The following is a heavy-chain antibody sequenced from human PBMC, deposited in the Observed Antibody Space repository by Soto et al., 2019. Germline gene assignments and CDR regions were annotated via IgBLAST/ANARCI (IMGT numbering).Heavy chain of an antibody. V-gene: IGHV1-2*02. CDR2: INPNSGGT. J-gene: IGHJ3*01. D-gene: IGHD3-22*01. Sequence: ASVKLSCKASGYTFTGYSIQCVRQAPGQGLEWMGWINPNSGGTNYAQKFQGRVTMTRDTSISTAYMELSRLRSDDTAVYYCARSSYYDSSGYYIADSFEVSRKG. CDR1: GYTFTGYS. CDR3: ARSSYYDSSGYYIADSFEV.